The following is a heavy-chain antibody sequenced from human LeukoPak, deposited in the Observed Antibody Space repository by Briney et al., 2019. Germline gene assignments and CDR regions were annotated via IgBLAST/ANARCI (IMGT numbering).Heavy chain of an antibody. D-gene: IGHD3-16*02. J-gene: IGHJ4*02. CDR1: GYTFTGYY. Sequence: GASVKVSCKASGYTFTGYYLHWVRQAPGQRLEWMGWINAGNGNTKYSQEFQGRVTITRDTSASTAYMELSSLRSEDMAVYYCATLYYDYVWGSYRTFDYWGQGTLVTVSS. CDR3: ATLYYDYVWGSYRTFDY. V-gene: IGHV1-3*03. CDR2: INAGNGNT.